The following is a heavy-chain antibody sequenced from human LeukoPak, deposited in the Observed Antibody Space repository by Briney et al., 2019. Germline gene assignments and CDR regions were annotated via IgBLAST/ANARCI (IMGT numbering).Heavy chain of an antibody. CDR3: ARWSSRQRGFNLFDP. D-gene: IGHD3-16*01. CDR1: GGSISSGGYY. Sequence: SETLSLTCTVSGGSISSGGYYWSWIRQHPGKGLEWIGYIYYSGSTYYNPSLKSRVTISVDTSKNQFSLKLSSVTAADTAVYYCARWSSRQRGFNLFDPWGQGTLVTVSS. CDR2: IYYSGST. J-gene: IGHJ5*02. V-gene: IGHV4-31*03.